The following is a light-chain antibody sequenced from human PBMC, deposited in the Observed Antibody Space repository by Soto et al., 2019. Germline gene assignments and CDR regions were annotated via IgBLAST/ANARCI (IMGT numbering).Light chain of an antibody. CDR1: QSVRDN. CDR2: RAS. CDR3: QQYGSSGT. J-gene: IGKJ1*01. Sequence: EILLPQAPGALAVSPGEVATVSYRASQSVRDNLAWYQQKPGQAPRILIYRASIRATGVPARFSGSGSGTEFTLTISRLEPEDFAVYYCQQYGSSGTFGQGNKVDI. V-gene: IGKV3-20*01.